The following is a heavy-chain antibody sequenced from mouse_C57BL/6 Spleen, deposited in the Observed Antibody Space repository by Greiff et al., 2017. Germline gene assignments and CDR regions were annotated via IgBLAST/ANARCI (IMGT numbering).Heavy chain of an antibody. CDR3: ARTVYITTVATEFAY. V-gene: IGHV1-42*01. CDR2: INPSTGGT. CDR1: GYSFTGYY. J-gene: IGHJ3*01. Sequence: VQLQQSGPELVKPGASVKISCKASGYSFTGYYMNWVKQSPEKSLEWIGEINPSTGGTTYNQKFKAKATLTVDKSSSTAYMQLKSLTSEDSAVYYCARTVYITTVATEFAYWGQGTLVTVSA. D-gene: IGHD1-1*01.